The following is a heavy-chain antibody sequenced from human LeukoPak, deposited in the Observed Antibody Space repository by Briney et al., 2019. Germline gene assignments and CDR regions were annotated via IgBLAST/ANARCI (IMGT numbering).Heavy chain of an antibody. V-gene: IGHV3-30*02. D-gene: IGHD6-13*01. J-gene: IGHJ4*02. CDR2: IRDDGSYT. CDR3: AKEGRSGYSSSWLAS. Sequence: GGSLRLSCAASGFTFSSYGMHWVRQAPGKGLEWVTFIRDDGSYTYYADSVKGRFTISRDNSKNTLYLQTNSLRTEDTAVYYCAKEGRSGYSSSWLASWGQGALVTVSS. CDR1: GFTFSSYG.